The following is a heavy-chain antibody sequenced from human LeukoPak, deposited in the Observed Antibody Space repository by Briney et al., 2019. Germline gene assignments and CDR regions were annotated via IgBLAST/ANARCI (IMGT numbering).Heavy chain of an antibody. D-gene: IGHD5-18*01. V-gene: IGHV3-7*04. Sequence: GGSLRLSCVASGFTFSSYWMSWVRQAPGKGLEWVANIKQDGSEKYYVDSVKGRFTISRDNSKNTLYLQMNSLRAEDTAVYYCARGDLDTAMVPSEDYWGQGTLVTVSS. CDR3: ARGDLDTAMVPSEDY. CDR2: IKQDGSEK. CDR1: GFTFSSYW. J-gene: IGHJ4*02.